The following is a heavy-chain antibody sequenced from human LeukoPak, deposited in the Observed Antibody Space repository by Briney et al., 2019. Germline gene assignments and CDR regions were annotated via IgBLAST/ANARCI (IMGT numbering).Heavy chain of an antibody. D-gene: IGHD3-22*01. Sequence: GGSLRLSCAASGFTFSSYSMNWVRQAPGKGLEWVSSISSSSSYIYYADSVKGRFTISRDNAKNSLYLQMNSLRAEDTAVYYCARDQDYYDSSGPFDYWGQGTLVTVSS. CDR1: GFTFSSYS. CDR2: ISSSSSYI. J-gene: IGHJ4*02. CDR3: ARDQDYYDSSGPFDY. V-gene: IGHV3-21*01.